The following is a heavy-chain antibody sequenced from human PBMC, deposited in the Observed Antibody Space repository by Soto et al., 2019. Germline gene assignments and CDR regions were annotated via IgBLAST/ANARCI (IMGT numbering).Heavy chain of an antibody. CDR3: ARDAPETYSSGWYRKWFDP. V-gene: IGHV1-8*01. CDR1: GYTFTSYD. CDR2: MNPNSGNT. Sequence: ASVKVSCKASGYTFTSYDINWVRQATGQGLEWMGWMNPNSGNTGYAQKFQGRVTMTRNTSISTAYMELSSLRSEDTAVYYCARDAPETYSSGWYRKWFDPWGQGTLVTVSS. J-gene: IGHJ5*02. D-gene: IGHD6-19*01.